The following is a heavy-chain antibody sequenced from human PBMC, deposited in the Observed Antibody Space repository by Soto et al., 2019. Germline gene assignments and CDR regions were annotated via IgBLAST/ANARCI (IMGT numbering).Heavy chain of an antibody. V-gene: IGHV3-9*01. D-gene: IGHD3-10*01. Sequence: EVQLVESGGGLVQPGRSLRLSCAASGFTFDDYAMHWVQQAPGKGLEWVSGISWNSGSIGYADSVKGRFTISRDNAKNSLYLQMNSLRAEDTALYYCAKDTRMVRGVITWGYGMDVWGQGTTVTVSS. CDR1: GFTFDDYA. J-gene: IGHJ6*02. CDR2: ISWNSGSI. CDR3: AKDTRMVRGVITWGYGMDV.